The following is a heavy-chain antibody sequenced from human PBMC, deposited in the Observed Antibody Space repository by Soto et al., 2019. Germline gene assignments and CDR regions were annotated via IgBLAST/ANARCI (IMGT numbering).Heavy chain of an antibody. V-gene: IGHV3-30*18. J-gene: IGHJ3*01. D-gene: IGHD4-17*01. Sequence: PGGSLRHSGSVSGINFRSHGMHWVRQAPGKGLEWLAVISHDGTNIYYADSVKGRFTISRDNSKNTLFLQMIRLRPEDTAIYYCAKSVKTVTTLDAFDFWGQGTVVTVSS. CDR1: GINFRSHG. CDR2: ISHDGTNI. CDR3: AKSVKTVTTLDAFDF.